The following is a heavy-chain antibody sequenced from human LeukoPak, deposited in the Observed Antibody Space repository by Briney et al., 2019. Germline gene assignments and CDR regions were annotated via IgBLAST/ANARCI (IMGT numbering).Heavy chain of an antibody. V-gene: IGHV3-48*04. CDR2: ISSSSSTI. CDR3: ARDFRHYYDSSGYYYDWFDP. Sequence: GGSLRLSCAASGSTFSSYSMNWVRQAPGKGLEWVSYISSSSSTIYYADSVKGRFTISRDNAKNSLYLQMNSLRAEDTAVYYCARDFRHYYDSSGYYYDWFDPWGQGTLVTVSS. CDR1: GSTFSSYS. J-gene: IGHJ5*02. D-gene: IGHD3-22*01.